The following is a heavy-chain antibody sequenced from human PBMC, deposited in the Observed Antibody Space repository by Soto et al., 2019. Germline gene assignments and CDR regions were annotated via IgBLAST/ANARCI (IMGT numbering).Heavy chain of an antibody. CDR2: ISYDGSNK. CDR1: GFTFSSYG. V-gene: IGHV3-30*18. CDR3: AKGPYSGYDSPATDFDY. J-gene: IGHJ4*02. Sequence: VGSLRLSCAASGFTFSSYGMHWVRQAPGKGLEWVAVISYDGSNKYYADSVKGRFTISRDNSKNTLYLQMNSLRAEDTAVYYCAKGPYSGYDSPATDFDYWGQGTLVTVSS. D-gene: IGHD5-12*01.